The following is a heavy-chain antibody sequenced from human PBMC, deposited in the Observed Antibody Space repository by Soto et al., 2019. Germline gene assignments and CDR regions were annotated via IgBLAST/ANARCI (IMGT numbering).Heavy chain of an antibody. V-gene: IGHV1-18*01. CDR2: VGAYNRNT. J-gene: IGHJ4*02. Sequence: QVQLVQSGPEVKKPGASVKVSCKGSGYTFSNYGVTWVRQAPGQGLERLGWVGAYNRNTDYAQKFEDRATMNIDTSTNTAYLELRGLTPDDTAVYYCARERRWEPLLYWGQGTL. D-gene: IGHD1-26*01. CDR1: GYTFSNYG. CDR3: ARERRWEPLLY.